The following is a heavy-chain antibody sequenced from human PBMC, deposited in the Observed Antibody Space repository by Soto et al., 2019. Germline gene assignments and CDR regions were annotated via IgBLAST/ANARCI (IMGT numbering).Heavy chain of an antibody. CDR1: GFTFSNAW. V-gene: IGHV3-15*01. D-gene: IGHD6-19*01. J-gene: IGHJ6*02. CDR3: TTGYEWLTDYYYYYGMDV. CDR2: IKSKTDGGTT. Sequence: VGSLRLSCAASGFTFSNAWMSWVRQAPGKGLEWVGRIKSKTDGGTTDYAAPVKGRFTISRDDSKNTLYLQMNSLKTEDTAVYYCTTGYEWLTDYYYYYGMDVWGQGTTVTVSS.